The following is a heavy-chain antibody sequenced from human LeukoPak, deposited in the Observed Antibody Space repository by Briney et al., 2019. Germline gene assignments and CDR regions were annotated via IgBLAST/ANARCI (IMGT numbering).Heavy chain of an antibody. V-gene: IGHV4-59*08. D-gene: IGHD2-8*01. CDR2: IYYSGST. CDR1: GGSISSYY. Sequence: SETLSLTCTVSGGSISSYYWSWIRQPPGKGLEWIGYIYYSGSTNYNPSLKSRVTISVDTSKNQFSLKLSSVTAADTAVYYCARQGCTNGVCYVADYWGQGTLVTVSS. CDR3: ARQGCTNGVCYVADY. J-gene: IGHJ4*02.